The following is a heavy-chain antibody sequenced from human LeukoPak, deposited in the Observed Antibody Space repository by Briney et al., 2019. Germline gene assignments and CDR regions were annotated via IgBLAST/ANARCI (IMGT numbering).Heavy chain of an antibody. CDR1: GYTFTSNY. Sequence: ASVKVSCKASGYTFTSNYMHWVRQAPGQGLEWMGIINPSGGSTSYAQKFQGRVTMTRDTSTSTVYMELSSLRSEDTAVYYCARDATTGYYYYYMDVWGKGTTVTISS. CDR2: INPSGGST. V-gene: IGHV1-46*01. D-gene: IGHD1-7*01. J-gene: IGHJ6*03. CDR3: ARDATTGYYYYYMDV.